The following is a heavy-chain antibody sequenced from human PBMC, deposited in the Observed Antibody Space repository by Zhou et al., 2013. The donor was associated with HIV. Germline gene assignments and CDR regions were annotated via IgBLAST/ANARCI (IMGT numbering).Heavy chain of an antibody. D-gene: IGHD6-13*01. CDR2: ISAYNVNT. CDR1: GYTFTSYG. V-gene: IGHV1-18*01. J-gene: IGHJ6*03. CDR3: AIAAAAPYYYYMDV. Sequence: QVQLVQSGAEVKKPGASVKVSCKASGYTFTSYGISWVRQAPGQGLEWMGWISAYNVNTNYAQKFQGRVTMTTDTSTSTAYMELRSLRSDDTAVYYCAIAAAAPYYYYMDVWGKGTTVTVSS.